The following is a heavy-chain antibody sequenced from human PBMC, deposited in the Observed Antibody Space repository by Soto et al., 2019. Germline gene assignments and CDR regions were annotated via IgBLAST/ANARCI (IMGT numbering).Heavy chain of an antibody. CDR2: ISSSSSTI. CDR1: GFTFSSYW. J-gene: IGHJ3*02. D-gene: IGHD3-16*02. V-gene: IGHV3-48*02. CDR3: ATQISGSYRLGAFDI. Sequence: GGSLRLSCAASGFTFSSYWMSWVRQAPGKGLGWVSYISSSSSTIYYADSVKGRFTISRDNAKNSLYLQMNSLRDEDTAVYYCATQISGSYRLGAFDIWGQGTMVTVSS.